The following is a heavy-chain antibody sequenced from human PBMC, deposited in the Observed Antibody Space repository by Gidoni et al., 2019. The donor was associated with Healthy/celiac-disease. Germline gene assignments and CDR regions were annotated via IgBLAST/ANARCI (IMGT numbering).Heavy chain of an antibody. D-gene: IGHD2-15*01. Sequence: QVQLVQSGAEVKKPGASVKVSRKASGYTVTGYYMHWVRQDPGQGLEWMGWINPNSGVTNYSQKFQGRVTMPRDTSISTAYMELSRLRSDDTAVYYCARERKNIVVVVGDYWGQGTLVTVSS. V-gene: IGHV1-2*02. CDR3: ARERKNIVVVVGDY. CDR1: GYTVTGYY. CDR2: INPNSGVT. J-gene: IGHJ4*02.